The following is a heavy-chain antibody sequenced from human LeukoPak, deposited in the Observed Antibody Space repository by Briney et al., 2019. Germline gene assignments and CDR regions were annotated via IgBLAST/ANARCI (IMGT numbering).Heavy chain of an antibody. CDR3: ASPRIAAAGTGGYFDY. CDR1: GFTLSSYS. CDR2: ISSSSYI. D-gene: IGHD6-13*01. Sequence: GGSLRLSCAASGFTLSSYSMNWVRQAPGKGLEWVSSISSSSYIYYADSVKGRFTISRDNAKNSLYLQMNSLRAEDTAVYYCASPRIAAAGTGGYFDYWGQGTLVTVSS. V-gene: IGHV3-21*01. J-gene: IGHJ4*02.